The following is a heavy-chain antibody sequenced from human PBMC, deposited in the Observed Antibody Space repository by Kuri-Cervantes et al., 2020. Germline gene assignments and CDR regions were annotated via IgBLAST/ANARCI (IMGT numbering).Heavy chain of an antibody. D-gene: IGHD1-1*01. J-gene: IGHJ4*02. V-gene: IGHV3-30*04. CDR2: ISYDGSNK. CDR3: AKDRYMGGFDY. CDR1: GFTFSSYA. Sequence: LSLTCAASGFTFSSYAMHWVRQAPGKGLEWVAVISYDGSNKYYADSVKGRFTISRDNSKNTLYLQMNSLRAEDTAVYYCAKDRYMGGFDYWGQGTLVTVSS.